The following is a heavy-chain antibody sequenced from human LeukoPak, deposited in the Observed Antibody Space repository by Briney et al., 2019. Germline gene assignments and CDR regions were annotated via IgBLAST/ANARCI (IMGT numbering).Heavy chain of an antibody. CDR3: AIYREGGGYDYDY. CDR2: IIPIFGTA. CDR1: RGIFSSYA. V-gene: IGHV1-69*06. D-gene: IGHD5-12*01. Sequence: SVHVSCLASRGIFSSYAISWVRQAPGQGLEGMGWIIPIFGTANYPQKFQGRFTITADKSTSTAYKELSNLRSENTAVYYCAIYREGGGYDYDYWGQGTLVTVSS. J-gene: IGHJ4*02.